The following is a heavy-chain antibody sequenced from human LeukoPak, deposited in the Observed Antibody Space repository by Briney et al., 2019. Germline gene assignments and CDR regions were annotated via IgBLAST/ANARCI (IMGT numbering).Heavy chain of an antibody. CDR1: GYTFIGYY. V-gene: IGHV1-2*02. J-gene: IGHJ3*02. D-gene: IGHD2-15*01. Sequence: GASVKVSCKASGYTFIGYYVHWVRQAPGQGLEWMGWFDPKNDATNYAQEFQGRVTVTKDTSITTAYMELSSLTSDDTAVYYCARGFGGTADGFDIWGQGTMVIVS. CDR3: ARGFGGTADGFDI. CDR2: FDPKNDAT.